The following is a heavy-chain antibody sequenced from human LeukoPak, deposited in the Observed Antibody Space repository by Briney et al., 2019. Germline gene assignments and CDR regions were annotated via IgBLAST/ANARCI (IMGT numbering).Heavy chain of an antibody. D-gene: IGHD1-20*01. J-gene: IGHJ4*02. Sequence: GASVKVSCKASGGTFSSYTISWVRQAPGQGLEWMGRIIPILGIANYAQKFQGRVTITADKSASTAYMELSSLRSEDTAVYYCARGGIPGTDRFDYWGQGTLVTVSS. V-gene: IGHV1-69*02. CDR1: GGTFSSYT. CDR2: IIPILGIA. CDR3: ARGGIPGTDRFDY.